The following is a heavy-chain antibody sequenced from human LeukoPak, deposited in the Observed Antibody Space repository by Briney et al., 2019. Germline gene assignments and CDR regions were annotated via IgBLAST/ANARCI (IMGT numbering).Heavy chain of an antibody. D-gene: IGHD2-21*02. V-gene: IGHV3-11*01. J-gene: IGHJ4*02. CDR2: ISSSGSTI. CDR1: GFTFSDYY. Sequence: GGSLRLSCAASGFTFSDYYMTWIRQAPGKGLEWVSCISSSGSTIFYADSVRGRFTISRDNAKSSLFLQMNSLRAEDTAVYYCARVNRVTAIQELDYWGQGTLVTVSS. CDR3: ARVNRVTAIQELDY.